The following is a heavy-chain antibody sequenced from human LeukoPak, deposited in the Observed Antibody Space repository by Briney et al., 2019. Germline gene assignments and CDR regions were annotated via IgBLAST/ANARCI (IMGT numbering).Heavy chain of an antibody. Sequence: GESLKISCKGFGFSFTCFWIGWGRQIPGKGLEYMGIIYPADSDTRYSPPFQGQVTIPADKSISTASLQWGRLKGSGHAMYYCARPGKLGEYTPYYFDFWGQGTLVTVSS. CDR1: GFSFTCFW. D-gene: IGHD3-16*01. V-gene: IGHV5-51*01. J-gene: IGHJ4*02. CDR3: ARPGKLGEYTPYYFDF. CDR2: IYPADSDT.